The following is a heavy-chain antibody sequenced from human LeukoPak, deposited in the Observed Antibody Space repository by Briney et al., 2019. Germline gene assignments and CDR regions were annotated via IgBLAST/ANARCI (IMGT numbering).Heavy chain of an antibody. CDR1: GFTFSSFD. CDR3: ARGPPRGKYYYMDV. J-gene: IGHJ6*03. D-gene: IGHD1-1*01. Sequence: GGSLRLSCAASGFTFSSFDMHWVRQPTGQGLEWVSTIGTASDTYYPGSVEGGFTLSRDNAKNSLYLQMNSLTAGDTAVYYCARGPPRGKYYYMDVWGKGTTVTVSS. V-gene: IGHV3-13*01. CDR2: IGTASDT.